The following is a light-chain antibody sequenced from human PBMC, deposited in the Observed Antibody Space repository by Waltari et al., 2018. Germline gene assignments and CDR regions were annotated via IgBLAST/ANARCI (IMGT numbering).Light chain of an antibody. CDR2: DTS. CDR3: QQSYTLPYT. Sequence: TCRASQTIYKSLNWYQHKPGKAPNLLISDTSTLQSGVPSRFSGRGSGTEFTLTISRLQPEDFGTYYCQQSYTLPYTFGQGTKLDI. J-gene: IGKJ2*01. V-gene: IGKV1-39*01. CDR1: QTIYKS.